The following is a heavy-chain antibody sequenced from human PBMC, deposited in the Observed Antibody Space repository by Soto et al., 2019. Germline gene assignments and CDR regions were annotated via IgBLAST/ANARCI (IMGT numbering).Heavy chain of an antibody. CDR1: GGSISSSSYY. Sequence: SETLSLTCTVSGGSISSSSYYWGWIRQPPGKGLEWIGSIYYSGSTYYNPSLKSRVTISVDTSKNQFSLKLSSVTAADTAVYYCARQLSGIAAAGTRALNWFDPWGQGTLVTVSS. CDR3: ARQLSGIAAAGTRALNWFDP. J-gene: IGHJ5*02. V-gene: IGHV4-39*01. D-gene: IGHD6-13*01. CDR2: IYYSGST.